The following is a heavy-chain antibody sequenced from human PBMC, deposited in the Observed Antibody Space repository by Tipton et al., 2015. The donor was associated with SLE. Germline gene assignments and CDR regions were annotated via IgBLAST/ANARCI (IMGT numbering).Heavy chain of an antibody. CDR3: SRKSSTADI. D-gene: IGHD2-15*01. J-gene: IGHJ2*01. V-gene: IGHV4-34*01. CDR2: INHSGST. CDR1: GGSFSGYY. Sequence: TLSLTCAVYGGSFSGYYWSWIRQPPGKGLEWIGEINHSGSTNYNPSLKSRATISVGTSKNEVYLDMGSVTAADTAMYYCSRKSSTADIWGRGTLVTVS.